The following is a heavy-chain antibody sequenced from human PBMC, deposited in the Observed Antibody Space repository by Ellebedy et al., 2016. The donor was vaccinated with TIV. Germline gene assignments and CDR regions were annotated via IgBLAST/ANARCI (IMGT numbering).Heavy chain of an antibody. Sequence: SETLSLTCTVSGGSINSGDYYWSWIRQPPGKGLEWIGYIYYSGSTYYNPSLKSRVTISVDTSKNQFSLQLSSVTAADTAVYYCARKIGESWFDPWGQGTLVTVSP. J-gene: IGHJ5*02. CDR3: ARKIGESWFDP. CDR1: GGSINSGDYY. CDR2: IYYSGST. D-gene: IGHD3-16*01. V-gene: IGHV4-30-4*01.